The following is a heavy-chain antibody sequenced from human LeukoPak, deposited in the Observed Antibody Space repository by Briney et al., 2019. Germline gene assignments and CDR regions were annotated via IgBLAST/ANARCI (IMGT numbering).Heavy chain of an antibody. CDR3: ARSTPDIVVVVAATNDAFDI. CDR2: INPNSGGT. V-gene: IGHV1-2*02. Sequence: GASVKVSCKASGYTFTGYYMHWVRQAPGQGLEWMGWINPNSGGTNYAQKFQGGVTMTRDTSISTAYMELSSLRSEDTAVYYCARSTPDIVVVVAATNDAFDIWGQGTMVTVSS. D-gene: IGHD2-15*01. CDR1: GYTFTGYY. J-gene: IGHJ3*02.